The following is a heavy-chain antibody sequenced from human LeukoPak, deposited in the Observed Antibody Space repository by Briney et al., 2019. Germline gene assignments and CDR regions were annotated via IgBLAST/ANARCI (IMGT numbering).Heavy chain of an antibody. CDR3: ARAFNDAFDI. CDR1: GFTFRDYY. J-gene: IGHJ3*02. CDR2: ITNSGTTT. Sequence: GGSLRLSCAASGFTFRDYYMGWIRQAPGKGLEWILYITNSGTTTYIADSVKGRFAISRDNAKSSLYPQMNSLRAEDTAVYYCARAFNDAFDIWGQGTVVTVSS. V-gene: IGHV3-11*04.